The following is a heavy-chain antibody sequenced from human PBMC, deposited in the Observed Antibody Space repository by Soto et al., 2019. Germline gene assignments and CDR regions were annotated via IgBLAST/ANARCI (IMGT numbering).Heavy chain of an antibody. CDR2: ISGSSSTI. J-gene: IGHJ4*02. CDR3: ARDYYGSGSFDC. CDR1: GFTFSSYS. V-gene: IGHV3-48*01. Sequence: EVHLVESGGGLVQPGGSLRLSCVASGFTFSSYSMNWVRQVPGKGLERVSHISGSSSTIYYADSVKGRFTIARDNAKNSVYLQMNSLRAEDTAIYYCARDYYGSGSFDCWGQGTLVTVSS. D-gene: IGHD3-10*01.